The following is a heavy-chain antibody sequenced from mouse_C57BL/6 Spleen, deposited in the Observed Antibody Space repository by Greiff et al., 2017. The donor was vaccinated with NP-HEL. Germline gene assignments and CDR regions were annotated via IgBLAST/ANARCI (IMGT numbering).Heavy chain of an antibody. D-gene: IGHD2-4*01. CDR1: GYAFSSSW. Sequence: QVQLQQSGPELVKPGASVKISCKASGYAFSSSWMNWVKQRPGKGLEWIGRIYPGDGDTNYNGKFKGKATLTADKSSSTAYMQLSSLTSEDSAVYFCARFAYDYERYFDVWGTGTTVTVSS. CDR3: ARFAYDYERYFDV. J-gene: IGHJ1*03. V-gene: IGHV1-82*01. CDR2: IYPGDGDT.